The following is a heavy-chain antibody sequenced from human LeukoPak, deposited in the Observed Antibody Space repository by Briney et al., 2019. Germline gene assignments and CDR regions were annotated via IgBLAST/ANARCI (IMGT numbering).Heavy chain of an antibody. V-gene: IGHV4-61*02. J-gene: IGHJ4*02. CDR3: ASTIAAAGTRSFDY. CDR1: RGSISSGRYY. CDR2: IYTSGST. Sequence: SQTLSLTCTVSRGSISSGRYYWSWIRQPAGKGLEWNGRIYTSGSTNYNPSLKSPVTISVDTSKNQYSLKLSSVTAADTAVYYCASTIAAAGTRSFDYWGQGTLVTVSS. D-gene: IGHD6-13*01.